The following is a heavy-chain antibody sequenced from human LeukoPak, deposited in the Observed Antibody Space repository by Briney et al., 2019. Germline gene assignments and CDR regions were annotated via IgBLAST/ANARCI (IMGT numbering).Heavy chain of an antibody. CDR2: IYSTGST. CDR3: ARQIASAGTAGFDF. CDR1: GGSISSYY. V-gene: IGHV4-4*07. Sequence: SETLSLTCTVSGGSISSYYWSWIRQPAGKGLEWIGRIYSTGSTNYNPSLKSRVTMSVDTSKNQFSLRLRSVTATDTAVYYCARQIASAGTAGFDFWGQGALVTVSS. J-gene: IGHJ4*02. D-gene: IGHD6-13*01.